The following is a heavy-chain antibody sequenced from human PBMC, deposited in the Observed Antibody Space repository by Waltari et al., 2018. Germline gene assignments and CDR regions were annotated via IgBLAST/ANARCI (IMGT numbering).Heavy chain of an antibody. V-gene: IGHV1-18*01. CDR3: VRDLGSTNWYEY. Sequence: QVHLMQSTAEVKEPGASVKVSCTASGYTFSRYGISWVRQAPGQGLEWMGWISANNGNTHYAQKFQGRVTMTTDTSTTTAYMELRSLTSDDTAVYYCVRDLGSTNWYEYWGQGTLVTVSS. J-gene: IGHJ4*02. CDR1: GYTFSRYG. CDR2: ISANNGNT. D-gene: IGHD6-13*01.